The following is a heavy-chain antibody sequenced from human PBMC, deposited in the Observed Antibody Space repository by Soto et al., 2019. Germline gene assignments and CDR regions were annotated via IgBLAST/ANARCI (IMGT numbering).Heavy chain of an antibody. CDR2: ISYDGSNK. J-gene: IGHJ4*02. CDR3: AKDRAPYSSLQNAGYYFDD. Sequence: GSLRLSCAASGFTFSSYGMHWVRQAPGKGLEWVAVISYDGSNKYYADSVKGRFTISRDNSKNTLYLQMNSLRAEDTAVYYCAKDRAPYSSLQNAGYYFDDWGQGTLVTVSS. CDR1: GFTFSSYG. V-gene: IGHV3-30*18. D-gene: IGHD6-13*01.